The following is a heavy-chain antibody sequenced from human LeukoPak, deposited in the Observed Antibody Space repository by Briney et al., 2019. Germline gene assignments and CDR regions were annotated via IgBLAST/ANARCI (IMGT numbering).Heavy chain of an antibody. CDR3: ARLTVTTKDAFDI. CDR2: IGSSDTTV. CDR1: GFTFSSSE. J-gene: IGHJ3*02. Sequence: GGSLRLSCAASGFTFSSSEMNWVRQARGNGLEWVSYIGSSDTTVHYADSVEGRFTISRDNAKNSLYLQMNSLRAEDTAIYYCARLTVTTKDAFDIWGQGTMVIVSS. D-gene: IGHD4-17*01. V-gene: IGHV3-48*03.